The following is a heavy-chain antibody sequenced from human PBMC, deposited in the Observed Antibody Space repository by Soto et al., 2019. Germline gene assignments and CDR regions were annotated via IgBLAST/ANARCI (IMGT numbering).Heavy chain of an antibody. J-gene: IGHJ4*02. Sequence: QVQLQESGPGLVKPSETLSLTCTVSGGSISSYYWSWIRQPPGKGLEWIGYIYYSGSTNYNPSLKSRVTISVDTSKNQFSLKLSSVTAADTAVYYCARPPLWLQPKGFDYWGQGTLVTVSS. CDR3: ARPPLWLQPKGFDY. CDR2: IYYSGST. CDR1: GGSISSYY. D-gene: IGHD5-18*01. V-gene: IGHV4-59*01.